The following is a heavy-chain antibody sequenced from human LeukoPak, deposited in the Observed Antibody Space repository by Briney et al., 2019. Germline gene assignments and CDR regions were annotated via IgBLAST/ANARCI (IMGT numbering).Heavy chain of an antibody. CDR2: IIPIFGTA. V-gene: IGHV1-69*05. CDR1: GGTFSSYA. J-gene: IGHJ3*02. D-gene: IGHD2-21*02. Sequence: ASVKVSCKASGGTFSSYAIGWVRQAPGQGLEWMGGIIPIFGTANYAQKFQGRVTITTDESTSTAYMELSSLRSEDTAVYYCARGGGGLAYCGGDCQGAFDIWGQGTMVTVSS. CDR3: ARGGGGLAYCGGDCQGAFDI.